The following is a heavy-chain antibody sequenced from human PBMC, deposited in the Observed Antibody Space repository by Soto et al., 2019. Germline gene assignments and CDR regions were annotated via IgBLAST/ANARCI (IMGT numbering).Heavy chain of an antibody. V-gene: IGHV3-74*01. J-gene: IGHJ4*02. D-gene: IGHD6-13*01. CDR3: STSRTVDD. CDR2: INTDGTIT. CDR1: GFTSSSYC. Sequence: EVQLVESGGGLVQPGGSLRLSCAASGFTSSSYCMHWVRQPPGKGLVWVSHINTDGTITAYADAVKGRFTISRDNAKNTVYLQMNSLRVEDTAVYYCSTSRTVDDWGQGTLVTVSS.